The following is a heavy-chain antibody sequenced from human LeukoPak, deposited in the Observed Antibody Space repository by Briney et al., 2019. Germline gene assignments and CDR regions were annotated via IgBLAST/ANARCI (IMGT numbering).Heavy chain of an antibody. CDR2: IYYSVHT. D-gene: IGHD2-8*01. J-gene: IGHJ4*02. Sequence: PSETLSLTCTVSGDSIYTNPSYWGWIRQPPGKGLEWIGNIYYSVHTYYNPSLKSRVNISVDTSKDQFSLRLNSANSADTAVYHWARLGMLLLFDCWGQGTLVSVST. V-gene: IGHV4-39*01. CDR3: ARLGMLLLFDC. CDR1: GDSIYTNPSY.